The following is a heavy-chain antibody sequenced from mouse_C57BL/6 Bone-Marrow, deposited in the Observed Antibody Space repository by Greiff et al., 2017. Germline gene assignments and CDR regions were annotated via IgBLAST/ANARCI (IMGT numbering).Heavy chain of an antibody. CDR3: AKHKGGNYGSSFYAMDY. J-gene: IGHJ4*01. CDR1: GFSLTSYG. Sequence: QVQLQQSGPGLVAPSQSLSITCTVSGFSLTSYGVHWVRQPPGKGLEWLVVIWSDGSTTYNSALKSRLSISKDNSKSQVFLKMNSRQTDDTAIYYCAKHKGGNYGSSFYAMDYWGQGTSVTVSS. D-gene: IGHD1-1*01. CDR2: IWSDGST. V-gene: IGHV2-6-1*01.